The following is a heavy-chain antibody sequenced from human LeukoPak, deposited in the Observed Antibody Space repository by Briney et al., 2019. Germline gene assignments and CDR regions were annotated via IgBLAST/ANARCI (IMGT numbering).Heavy chain of an antibody. CDR2: ISYDGSNK. V-gene: IGHV3-30*18. D-gene: IGHD6-13*01. CDR3: AKGIAAALDAFDI. CDR1: GFTFSSYG. J-gene: IGHJ3*02. Sequence: SGRSLRLSCAASGFTFSSYGMHWVRQAPGKGLEWVAVISYDGSNKYYADSVKGRFTISRDNSKNTLYLQMNSLRAEDTAVYYCAKGIAAALDAFDIWGQGTMVTVSS.